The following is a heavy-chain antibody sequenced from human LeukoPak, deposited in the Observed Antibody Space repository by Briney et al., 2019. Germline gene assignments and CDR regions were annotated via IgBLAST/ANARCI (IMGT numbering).Heavy chain of an antibody. CDR2: IIPIFGTA. Sequence: GASVKVSCKASGGTFSSYAISWVRQAPGQGLEWMGGIIPIFGTANYAQKFQGRVTITADESTSTAYMELSSLRSEDTAVYYCARAPYYGSGKGIEDYWGQGTLVTVSS. CDR3: ARAPYYGSGKGIEDY. V-gene: IGHV1-69*13. D-gene: IGHD3-10*01. J-gene: IGHJ4*02. CDR1: GGTFSSYA.